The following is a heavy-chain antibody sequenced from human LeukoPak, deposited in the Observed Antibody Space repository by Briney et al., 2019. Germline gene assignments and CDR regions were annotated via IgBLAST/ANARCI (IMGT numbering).Heavy chain of an antibody. CDR1: GYSINSGYY. J-gene: IGHJ4*02. D-gene: IGHD3-22*01. CDR3: GRDRSYDSSGLLDY. Sequence: PSETLSLTCTVSGYSINSGYYWGWIRQPPGKGLEWIGNIYHNGNTYYNPSLKSRVTISVDTSKNQFSLKLSSVTAADTAVYWCGRDRSYDSSGLLDYWGQGTLVTVSS. CDR2: IYHNGNT. V-gene: IGHV4-38-2*02.